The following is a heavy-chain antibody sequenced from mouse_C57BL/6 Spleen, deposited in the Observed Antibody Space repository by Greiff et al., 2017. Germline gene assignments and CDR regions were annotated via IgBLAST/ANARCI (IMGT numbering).Heavy chain of an antibody. CDR1: GYSFTGYY. J-gene: IGHJ1*03. V-gene: IGHV1-42*01. Sequence: VQLQQSGPELVKPGASVKISCKASGYSFTGYYMNWVKQSPEKSLEWIGEINPSTGGTTYNQKFKAKATLTVDKSSSTAYMQLKSLTSEDSAVXYCARNTVGYFDVWGTGTTVTVSS. CDR2: INPSTGGT. CDR3: ARNTVGYFDV. D-gene: IGHD1-1*01.